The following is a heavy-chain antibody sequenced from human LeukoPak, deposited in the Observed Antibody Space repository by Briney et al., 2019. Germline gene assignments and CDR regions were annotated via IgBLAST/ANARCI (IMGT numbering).Heavy chain of an antibody. Sequence: SVKVSCKASGGTFSGYAISWVRQAPGQGLEWMGGIIPIFGTANYAQKFQGRVTITTDESTSTAYMELSSLRSGDTAVYYCARDGYYDSSGSLNPRDYWGQGTLVTVSS. CDR2: IIPIFGTA. CDR3: ARDGYYDSSGSLNPRDY. CDR1: GGTFSGYA. D-gene: IGHD3-22*01. J-gene: IGHJ4*02. V-gene: IGHV1-69*05.